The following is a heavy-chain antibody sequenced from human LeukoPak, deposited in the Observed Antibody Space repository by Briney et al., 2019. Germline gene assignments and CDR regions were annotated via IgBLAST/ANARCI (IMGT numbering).Heavy chain of an antibody. D-gene: IGHD6-13*01. Sequence: GGSLRLSCAASGFTFSSYGMHWVRQAPGKGLEWVAVISYDGSNKYYADSVKGRFTISRDNSKNTLYLQMNSLRAEDTAVYYCAKDLWVAAARSPYFDYWGQGTLVTVSS. J-gene: IGHJ4*02. CDR3: AKDLWVAAARSPYFDY. CDR1: GFTFSSYG. V-gene: IGHV3-30*18. CDR2: ISYDGSNK.